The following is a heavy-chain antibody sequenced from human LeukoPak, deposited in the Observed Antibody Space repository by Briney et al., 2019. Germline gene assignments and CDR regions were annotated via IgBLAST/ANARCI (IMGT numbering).Heavy chain of an antibody. Sequence: ASVKVSCKASGYTFTGYYMHWVRQAPGQGLEWMGRINPNSGGTNYAQKFQGRVTMTRDTSISTAYMELSRLRSDDTAVYYCAREYYDSSGYYYHDASDIWGQGTMVTVSS. D-gene: IGHD3-22*01. J-gene: IGHJ3*02. CDR2: INPNSGGT. V-gene: IGHV1-2*06. CDR1: GYTFTGYY. CDR3: AREYYDSSGYYYHDASDI.